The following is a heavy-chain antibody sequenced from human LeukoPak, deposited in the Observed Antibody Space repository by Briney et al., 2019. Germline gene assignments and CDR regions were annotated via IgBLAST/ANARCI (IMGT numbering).Heavy chain of an antibody. CDR2: ITPIFGTA. CDR1: GGTFSSFA. CDR3: ASPRGYSGYDTDAFDI. Sequence: SVKVSCKASGGTFSSFAISWVRQAPGQGLEWMGGITPIFGTANYAQKFQDRVTITTESTSTAYMELSSLRSEDTAVYYCASPRGYSGYDTDAFDIWGQGTMVTVSS. J-gene: IGHJ3*02. D-gene: IGHD5-12*01. V-gene: IGHV1-69*05.